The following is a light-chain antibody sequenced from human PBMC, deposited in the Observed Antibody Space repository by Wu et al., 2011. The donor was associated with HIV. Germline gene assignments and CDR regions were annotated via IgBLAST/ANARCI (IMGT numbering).Light chain of an antibody. V-gene: IGKV3-20*01. CDR3: HQYGSGYLYK. J-gene: IGKJ2*01. Sequence: ESVLTQSPGTLSLSPGERATLSCRASQSVSSSYIAWYQQKPGQAPRLLIYGASNRAADIPDRFSGSGSGTDFTLTISRLEPEDSAVYYCHQYGSGYLYKFGQGTSWRSN. CDR2: GAS. CDR1: QSVSSSY.